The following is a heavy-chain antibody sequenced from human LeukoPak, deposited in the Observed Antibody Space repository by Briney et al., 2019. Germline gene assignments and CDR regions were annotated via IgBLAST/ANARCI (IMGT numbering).Heavy chain of an antibody. V-gene: IGHV4-34*01. CDR1: GGSFSGYY. Sequence: PSETLSLTCAVYGGSFSGYYWSWIRQPPGKGLEWIGEINHSGSTNYNPSLKSRVTISVDTSKNQFSLKLSSVTAADTAVYYCARGDYYGGNSDYWGQGTLVTVSS. J-gene: IGHJ4*02. CDR3: ARGDYYGGNSDY. D-gene: IGHD4-23*01. CDR2: INHSGST.